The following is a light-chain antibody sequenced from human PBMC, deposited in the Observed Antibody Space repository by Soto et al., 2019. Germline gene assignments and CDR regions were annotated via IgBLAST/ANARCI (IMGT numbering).Light chain of an antibody. CDR3: QQYYATPFT. J-gene: IGKJ3*01. Sequence: DIVMTQSPDSLAVSLGERATINCKSSQSIFYTSDTKNYLAWYQHKPGQPPRLLIYWASTRESGVPDRFSGSGSGTDFTLTISSLQAEDVAVYYCQQYYATPFTFGPGTKVDIK. V-gene: IGKV4-1*01. CDR1: QSIFYTSDTKNY. CDR2: WAS.